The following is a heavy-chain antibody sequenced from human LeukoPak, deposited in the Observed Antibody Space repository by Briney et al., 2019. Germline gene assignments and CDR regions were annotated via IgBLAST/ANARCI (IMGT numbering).Heavy chain of an antibody. Sequence: PGGSLRLSCAASGSTFSSYEMNWVRQAPGKGLEWVSYISSSGSTIYYADSVKGRFTISRDNAKNSLYLQMNSLRAEDTAVYYCASDVGSGFIDYWGQGTLVTVSS. D-gene: IGHD6-19*01. J-gene: IGHJ4*02. CDR3: ASDVGSGFIDY. CDR2: ISSSGSTI. V-gene: IGHV3-48*03. CDR1: GSTFSSYE.